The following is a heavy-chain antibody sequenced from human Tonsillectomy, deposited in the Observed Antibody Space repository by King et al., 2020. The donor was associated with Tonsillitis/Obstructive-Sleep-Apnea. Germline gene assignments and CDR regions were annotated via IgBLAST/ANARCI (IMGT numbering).Heavy chain of an antibody. Sequence: VQLQQSGPGLVKPSQTLSLTCAISGDSVSSNSAAWNWIRQAPPRVLEWLGRTHYRSKWYNVYAGSVKSRITINPDTSKNQFSLQLNSVTPEDTAVYYCARVYGGSYEIRFDPWGQGTLVTVSS. V-gene: IGHV6-1*01. CDR2: THYRSKWYN. D-gene: IGHD2-15*01. J-gene: IGHJ5*02. CDR1: GDSVSSNSAA. CDR3: ARVYGGSYEIRFDP.